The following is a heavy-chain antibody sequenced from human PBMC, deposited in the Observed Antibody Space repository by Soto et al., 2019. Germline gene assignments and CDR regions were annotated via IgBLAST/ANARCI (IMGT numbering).Heavy chain of an antibody. Sequence: PSQTLSRTCASAVDSVSSNSAAWNLVLQSPSRGLEWLGRTYYRSRWYNDYAVSVKSRITVNPDTSKNQFSLHLNSVTPEDTAVYYCAGTTSFQWYYMDVWGKGTTVTVSS. CDR1: VDSVSSNSAA. CDR2: TYYRSRWYN. CDR3: AGTTSFQWYYMDV. V-gene: IGHV6-1*01. D-gene: IGHD1-7*01. J-gene: IGHJ6*03.